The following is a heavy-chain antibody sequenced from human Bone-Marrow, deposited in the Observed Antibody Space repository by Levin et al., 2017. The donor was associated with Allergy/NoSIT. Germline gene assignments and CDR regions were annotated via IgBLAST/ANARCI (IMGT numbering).Heavy chain of an antibody. V-gene: IGHV1-18*01. CDR1: GYAFSSYG. D-gene: IGHD1/OR15-1a*01. CDR3: ARDWNTVTWGVPRGRADF. J-gene: IGHJ4*02. Sequence: PGGSLRLSCKTSGYAFSSYGITWVRQVPGQGLEWMGWVSAYTGDTKYAQKFQGRVLMTTDTSTNTAYMELRNLRSDDTAIFYCARDWNTVTWGVPRGRADFWGQGTLVTVSS. CDR2: VSAYTGDT.